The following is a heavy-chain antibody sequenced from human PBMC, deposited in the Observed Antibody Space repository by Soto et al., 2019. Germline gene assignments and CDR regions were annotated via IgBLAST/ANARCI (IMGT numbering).Heavy chain of an antibody. CDR2: IRKDGSQR. CDR3: ARDVSPGSSGLYFDAFDS. Sequence: EVQPVESGGGLVQPGGSLTLSCAASEFAFSSYWMTWVRQAPGKGLEWVANIRKDGSQRSYLDSVRGRFTISRDNSKNSLYLQMNSLRVEDTALYFCARDVSPGSSGLYFDAFDSLGQGTMVTVSS. V-gene: IGHV3-7*05. D-gene: IGHD6-25*01. CDR1: EFAFSSYW. J-gene: IGHJ3*02.